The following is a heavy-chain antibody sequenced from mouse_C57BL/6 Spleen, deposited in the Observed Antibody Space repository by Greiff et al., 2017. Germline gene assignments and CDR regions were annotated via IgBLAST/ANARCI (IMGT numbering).Heavy chain of an antibody. J-gene: IGHJ2*01. D-gene: IGHD2-4*01. CDR2: IHPNSGST. Sequence: QVQLQQPGAELVKPGASVKLSCKASGYTFTSYWMHWVKQRPGQGLEWIGMIHPNSGSTNYNEKFKSKATLTVDKSSSTAYMQLSSLTSDDSAVXYCAVIYYDYHFDYWGQGTTLTVSS. V-gene: IGHV1-64*01. CDR3: AVIYYDYHFDY. CDR1: GYTFTSYW.